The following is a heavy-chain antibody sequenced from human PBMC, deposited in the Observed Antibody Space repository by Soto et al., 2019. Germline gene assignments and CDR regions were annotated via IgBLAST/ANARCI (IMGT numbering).Heavy chain of an antibody. CDR1: GFTFRNYG. Sequence: GGSLRLSCAASGFTFRNYGMNWVRQAPGKGLEWVSYIGIGSSTKYYADSVKGRFTISRDNAKNSLYLQMNSLRAEDTAVYYCARDQLYYNHISANPLPALAVRGHGTTLPVSS. V-gene: IGHV3-48*01. J-gene: IGHJ6*02. CDR2: IGIGSSTK. CDR3: ARDQLYYNHISANPLPALAV. D-gene: IGHD3-22*01.